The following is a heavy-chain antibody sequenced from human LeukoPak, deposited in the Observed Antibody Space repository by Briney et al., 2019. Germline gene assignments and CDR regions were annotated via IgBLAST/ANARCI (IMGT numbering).Heavy chain of an antibody. CDR1: GASFSGSFSGDY. Sequence: SETLSLTCAVYGASFSGSFSGDYWTWIRQPPGKGLECIGEITHSGSTDYNPSLKSRVTISLDTSKNQFSLNLTSVTAADTAVYYCARRGTSGGVSILDYWGQGTLVTVSS. J-gene: IGHJ4*02. CDR3: ARRGTSGGVSILDY. V-gene: IGHV4-34*01. CDR2: ITHSGST. D-gene: IGHD2-15*01.